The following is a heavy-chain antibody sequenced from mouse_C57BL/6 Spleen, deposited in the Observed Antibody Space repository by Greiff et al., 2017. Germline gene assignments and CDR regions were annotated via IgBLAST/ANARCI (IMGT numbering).Heavy chain of an antibody. D-gene: IGHD2-3*01. J-gene: IGHJ1*03. Sequence: QVQLQQPGAELVKPGASVKLSCKASGYTFTSYWMQWVKQRPGQGLEWIGEIDPSDSYTNYNQKFKGKATLTVDTSSSTAYMQLSSLTSEDSAVYYCARGGGYYRYWYFDVWGTGTTVTVSS. V-gene: IGHV1-50*01. CDR3: ARGGGYYRYWYFDV. CDR2: IDPSDSYT. CDR1: GYTFTSYW.